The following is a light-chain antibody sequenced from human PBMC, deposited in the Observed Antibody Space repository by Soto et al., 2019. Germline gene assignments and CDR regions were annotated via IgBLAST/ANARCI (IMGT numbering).Light chain of an antibody. J-gene: IGKJ1*01. Sequence: EIVLTQSPGTLSLSPGERATLSCRASQSINNRFLAWYQQNTRQAPRLLIYGASSRATVIPDRCIGSGSGTDFTLTISRLEAEDCLVYYCQQYHNWPPWTFGQGTKVEIK. CDR2: GAS. V-gene: IGKV3-20*01. CDR3: QQYHNWPPWT. CDR1: QSINNRF.